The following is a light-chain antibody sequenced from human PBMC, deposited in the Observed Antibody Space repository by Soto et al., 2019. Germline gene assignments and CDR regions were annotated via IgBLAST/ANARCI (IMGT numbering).Light chain of an antibody. V-gene: IGKV1-5*03. Sequence: DIQMNKSPSTLSASVGDRVTITCRASQSISSWLAWYQQKPGKAPKLLIYKASSLESGVPSRFSGSGSGTELTITISSLQPDDFETYYCQQYNSYLLTFGGGTNVDIK. CDR1: QSISSW. CDR2: KAS. J-gene: IGKJ4*01. CDR3: QQYNSYLLT.